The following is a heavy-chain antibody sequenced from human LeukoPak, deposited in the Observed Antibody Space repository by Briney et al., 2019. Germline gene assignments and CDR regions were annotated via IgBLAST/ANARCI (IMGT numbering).Heavy chain of an antibody. CDR3: STIFEGSYYYYMDV. Sequence: PGGSLRLSCAASGFTFSDYYMSWIRQAPGKGLEWVSYISSSGSTIYYADSVKGRFTISRDNAKNSLYLQMNSLRAEDTAVYYCSTIFEGSYYYYMDVWGKGTTVTVSS. J-gene: IGHJ6*03. CDR2: ISSSGSTI. V-gene: IGHV3-11*04. CDR1: GFTFSDYY. D-gene: IGHD3-3*01.